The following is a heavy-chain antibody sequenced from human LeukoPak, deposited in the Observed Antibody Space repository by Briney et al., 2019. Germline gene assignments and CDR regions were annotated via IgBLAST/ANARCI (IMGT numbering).Heavy chain of an antibody. J-gene: IGHJ5*02. D-gene: IGHD6-13*01. CDR1: GFTFSYYS. Sequence: PRGSLRLSSAASGFTFSYYSMNCGPQAPGKRLGWGSYIRSSSSTIYYADSMKGRFTISRDNAKNSLYLQMNSLRAEDTAVYYCARELTGPGIAAAGTRYNWFDPWGQGTLVTVSS. CDR3: ARELTGPGIAAAGTRYNWFDP. CDR2: IRSSSSTI. V-gene: IGHV3-48*01.